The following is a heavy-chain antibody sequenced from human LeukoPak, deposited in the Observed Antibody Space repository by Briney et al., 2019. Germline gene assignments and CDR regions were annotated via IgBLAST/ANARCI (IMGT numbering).Heavy chain of an antibody. CDR1: GFTFNNYA. J-gene: IGHJ4*02. CDR2: VSYDRSIK. CDR3: ARGLDILTPFNY. D-gene: IGHD3-9*01. V-gene: IGHV3-30-3*01. Sequence: GGSLRLSCAASGFTFNNYAIHWVRQAPGKGLERVALVSYDRSIKYYADSVKGRFTISRDNSKSTLYLQMNSLRPEDTAAYFCARGLDILTPFNYWGQGTLVTVSS.